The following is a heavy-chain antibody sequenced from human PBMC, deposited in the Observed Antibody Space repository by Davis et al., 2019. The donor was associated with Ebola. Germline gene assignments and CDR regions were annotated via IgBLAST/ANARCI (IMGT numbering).Heavy chain of an antibody. D-gene: IGHD2-15*01. J-gene: IGHJ6*02. CDR1: GGTFSSYA. CDR2: IIPIFGTA. CDR3: ALNDRDIVVVVAATHYYYGMDV. V-gene: IGHV1-69*06. Sequence: SVKVSCKASGGTFSSYAISWVRQAPGQGLEWMGGIIPIFGTANYAQKFQGRVTITADKSTSTAYMELSSLRSEDTAEYYCALNDRDIVVVVAATHYYYGMDVWGQGTTVTVSS.